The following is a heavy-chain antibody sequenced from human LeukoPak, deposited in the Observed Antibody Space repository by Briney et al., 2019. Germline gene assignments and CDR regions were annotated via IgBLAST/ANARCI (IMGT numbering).Heavy chain of an antibody. CDR1: GFTFSDYS. V-gene: IGHV3-21*01. Sequence: PGGSLSLSCSASGFTFSDYSMTWVRQAPGKGLEWVSSISSTSIYIYSADSVKGRFTISRDNAKNSLYLQMSSLRAEDTAVYYCAREKGVSSSSSIDYWGQGTLVTVSS. J-gene: IGHJ4*02. CDR3: AREKGVSSSSSIDY. CDR2: ISSTSIYI. D-gene: IGHD6-6*01.